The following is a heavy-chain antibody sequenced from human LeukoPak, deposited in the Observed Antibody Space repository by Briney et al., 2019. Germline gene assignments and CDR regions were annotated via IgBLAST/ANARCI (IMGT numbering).Heavy chain of an antibody. CDR2: MRGSGCST. CDR3: AKTTAGYGSGRYPGWPVDY. D-gene: IGHD6-19*01. CDR1: GFTFGSYA. V-gene: IGHV3-23*01. J-gene: IGHJ4*02. Sequence: PGGSLRLSSAASGFTFGSYAMYWVPQAPGKGLGGGSGMRGSGCSTFYAASVKGPSTISRDNSENTVYMQMNSLRADDTAVYYCAKTTAGYGSGRYPGWPVDYWGQGTLVTVSS.